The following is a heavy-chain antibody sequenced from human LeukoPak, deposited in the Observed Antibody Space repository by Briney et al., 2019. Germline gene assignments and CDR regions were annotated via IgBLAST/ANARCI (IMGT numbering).Heavy chain of an antibody. D-gene: IGHD2-21*02. V-gene: IGHV3-23*01. Sequence: GGSLRLSCAASGFTFSSYAMSWVRQAPGKGLGWVSAISGSGGSTYYADSVKGRFTISRDNSKNTLYLQMNSLRAEDTAVYYCAKVLVSGYYYYMDVWGKGTTVTVYS. CDR2: ISGSGGST. J-gene: IGHJ6*03. CDR1: GFTFSSYA. CDR3: AKVLVSGYYYYMDV.